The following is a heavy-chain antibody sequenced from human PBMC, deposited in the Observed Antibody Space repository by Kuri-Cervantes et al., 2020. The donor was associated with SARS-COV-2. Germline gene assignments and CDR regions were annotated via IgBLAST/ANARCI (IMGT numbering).Heavy chain of an antibody. CDR2: INHSGST. V-gene: IGHV4-34*01. CDR1: GGSFSGYY. J-gene: IGHJ6*02. CDR3: ARQLSSGWYPYYYGMDV. D-gene: IGHD6-19*01. Sequence: SETLSLTCAVYGGSFSGYYWSGIRQPPGKGREWIGEINHSGSTNYNPSLKSRVTISVDTSKNQFSLKLSSVTAADTAVYYCARQLSSGWYPYYYGMDVWGQGTTVTVSS.